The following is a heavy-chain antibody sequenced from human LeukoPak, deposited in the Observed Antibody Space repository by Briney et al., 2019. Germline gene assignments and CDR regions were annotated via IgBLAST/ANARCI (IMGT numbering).Heavy chain of an antibody. CDR2: INHSGST. D-gene: IGHD5-24*01. V-gene: IGHV4-34*01. Sequence: SETLSLTCAVYGGSFSGYYWSWIRQPPGKGLEWIGEINHSGSTNYNPSLKSRVTISVDTSKNQLSLKLSSVTAADTAVYYCARGGGRWLPLNYWGQGTLVTVSS. J-gene: IGHJ4*02. CDR1: GGSFSGYY. CDR3: ARGGGRWLPLNY.